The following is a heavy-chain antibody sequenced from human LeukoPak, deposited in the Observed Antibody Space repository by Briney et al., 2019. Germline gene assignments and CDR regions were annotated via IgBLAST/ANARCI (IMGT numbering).Heavy chain of an antibody. D-gene: IGHD3-10*01. CDR1: GFTFSSYG. Sequence: GGSLRLSCAASGFTFSSYGMSWVRQAPGKGLEWVSAISGRGGTTYYADSVKGRFTISRDNSKNTLYLQMNSLRAEDAALYYCAKFGGSGSWNDAFDIWGQGTMVTVSS. CDR2: ISGRGGTT. CDR3: AKFGGSGSWNDAFDI. J-gene: IGHJ3*02. V-gene: IGHV3-23*01.